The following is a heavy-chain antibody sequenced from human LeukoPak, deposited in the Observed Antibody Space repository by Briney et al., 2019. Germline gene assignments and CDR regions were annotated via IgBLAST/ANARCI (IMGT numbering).Heavy chain of an antibody. J-gene: IGHJ4*02. V-gene: IGHV3-7*01. CDR2: IRQDGGEK. CDR3: ARDKIVGATHFDY. CDR1: GFTFSTCW. Sequence: PGGSLRLSCVGSGFTFSTCWMSWVRQAPGKGLEWVANIRQDGGEKYYVDSVKGRFSISRDDARNSLYLQMNRLTAEDTAVYYCARDKIVGATHFDYWGQGTLVTVSA. D-gene: IGHD1-26*01.